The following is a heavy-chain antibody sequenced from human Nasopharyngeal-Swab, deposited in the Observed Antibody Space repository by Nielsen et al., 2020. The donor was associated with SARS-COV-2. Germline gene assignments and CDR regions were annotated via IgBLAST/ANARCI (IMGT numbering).Heavy chain of an antibody. V-gene: IGHV3-23*01. J-gene: IGHJ6*02. D-gene: IGHD1-26*01. CDR2: ISGSGGST. CDR3: AKGDLKWVQHKYAMDV. Sequence: GESLKISCAASGFTFRNYDMTWVRQAPGKGLEWVSGISGSGGSTYYADSVKGRFTISRDNSKNTLYLQMNSLRGEDTAVYYCAKGDLKWVQHKYAMDVWGQGTTVTVS. CDR1: GFTFRNYD.